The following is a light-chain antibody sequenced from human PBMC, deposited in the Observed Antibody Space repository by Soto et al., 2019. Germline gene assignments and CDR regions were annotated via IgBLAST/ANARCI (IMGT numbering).Light chain of an antibody. Sequence: EIVLTQSPGTLSLSPGERATLSCRASQSVSSSYLAWYQQKPGQAPRLLIYGASSRATGIPDRFSGSGSGTDFTLTISRLEPEDLAVYYCQQYGSSPLFGQGTKVDIK. CDR1: QSVSSSY. CDR3: QQYGSSPL. J-gene: IGKJ1*01. V-gene: IGKV3-20*01. CDR2: GAS.